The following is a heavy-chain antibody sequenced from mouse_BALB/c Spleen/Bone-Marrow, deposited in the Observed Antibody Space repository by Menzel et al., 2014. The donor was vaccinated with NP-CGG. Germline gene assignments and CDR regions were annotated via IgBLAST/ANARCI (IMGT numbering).Heavy chain of an antibody. CDR3: ARLRGYFAMDY. CDR2: ISYDGSN. V-gene: IGHV3-6*02. D-gene: IGHD1-1*01. J-gene: IGHJ4*01. Sequence: EVKLQESGPGLVKPSQSLSLTCSVTGYSITGGYYWNWIRQFPGNKLEWMGYISYDGSNDYNPSLKNRISITRDTSKNQFFLKLNSVTAEDAGTYYCARLRGYFAMDYWGQGTSVTVSS. CDR1: GYSITGGYY.